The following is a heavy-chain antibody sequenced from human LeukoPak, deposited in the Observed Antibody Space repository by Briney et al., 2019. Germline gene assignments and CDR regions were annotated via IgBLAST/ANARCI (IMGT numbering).Heavy chain of an antibody. V-gene: IGHV3-48*01. Sequence: GGSLRLSCAASGFTFSSYSMNWVRQTPGKGLEWVSYISGSSRESVKGRFTISRDNAKNSLYLQINSLRAEDTAVYYCARTTYLGGTTGYMDVWGKGTAVTVSS. CDR2: ISGSSR. D-gene: IGHD1-7*01. CDR3: ARTTYLGGTTGYMDV. CDR1: GFTFSSYS. J-gene: IGHJ6*03.